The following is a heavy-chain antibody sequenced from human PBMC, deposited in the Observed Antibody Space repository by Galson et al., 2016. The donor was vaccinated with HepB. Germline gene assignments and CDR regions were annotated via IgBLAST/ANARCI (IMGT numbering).Heavy chain of an antibody. D-gene: IGHD6-6*01. V-gene: IGHV3-7*01. CDR3: ATPGGSSDVFDI. J-gene: IGHJ3*02. CDR2: INQDGGAT. Sequence: SLRLSCAASGFTFSYYSMTWVRQAPGKGLEWVADINQDGGATYYVDSVKGRFTISRDNAKNSLYLQMNSLRVEDTAVYYCATPGGSSDVFDIWGQGTMVTVSS. CDR1: GFTFSYYS.